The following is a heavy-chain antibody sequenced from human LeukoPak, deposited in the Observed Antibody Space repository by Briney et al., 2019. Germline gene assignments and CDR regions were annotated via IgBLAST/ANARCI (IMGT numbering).Heavy chain of an antibody. V-gene: IGHV4-34*01. J-gene: IGHJ4*02. Sequence: SETLSLTCAVYGGSFSGYYWSWIRQPPGKGLEWIGEINHSGSTNYNPSLKSRVTISVDTSKNQFSLKLSSVTAADTAVYYCARRPSGSCLPDYYFDYWGQGTLVTVSS. CDR3: ARRPSGSCLPDYYFDY. CDR1: GGSFSGYY. CDR2: INHSGST. D-gene: IGHD1-26*01.